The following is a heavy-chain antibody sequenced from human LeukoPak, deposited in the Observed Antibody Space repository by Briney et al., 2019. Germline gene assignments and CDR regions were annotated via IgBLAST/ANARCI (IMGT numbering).Heavy chain of an antibody. J-gene: IGHJ3*02. D-gene: IGHD4-23*01. CDR2: INPNSGGT. Sequence: ASVKVSCKASGYTSTGYYMHWVRQAPGQGLEWMGWINPNSGGTNYAQKFQGRVTMTRDTSISTAYMELSRLRSDDTAVYYCASPRDYGGNSFAFDIWGQGTMVTVSS. CDR3: ASPRDYGGNSFAFDI. CDR1: GYTSTGYY. V-gene: IGHV1-2*02.